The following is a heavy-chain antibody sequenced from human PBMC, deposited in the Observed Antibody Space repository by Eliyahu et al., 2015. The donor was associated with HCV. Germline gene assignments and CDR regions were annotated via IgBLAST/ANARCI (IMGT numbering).Heavy chain of an antibody. CDR3: ARHLSYGDNAFDI. D-gene: IGHD4-17*01. V-gene: IGHV5-51*01. CDR1: GXXFTSYW. CDR2: ICPGDSDT. Sequence: XVQLVQSGXEVKKPGESLKISXKGSGXXFTSYWIGWVGQMPGKGXEWMGIICPGDSDTRYSPSFQGQVTISADKSISTAYLQWSSLKASDTAMYYCARHLSYGDNAFDIWGQGTMVTVSS. J-gene: IGHJ3*02.